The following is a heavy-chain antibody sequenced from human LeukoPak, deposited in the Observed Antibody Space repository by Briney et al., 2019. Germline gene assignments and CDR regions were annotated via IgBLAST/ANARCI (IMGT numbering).Heavy chain of an antibody. CDR1: GFTFSSYS. J-gene: IGHJ4*02. CDR2: ISSSSYI. D-gene: IGHD3-22*01. CDR3: ARDWGYDSSGYLDY. V-gene: IGHV3-21*01. Sequence: GGSLRLSCAASGFTFSSYSMNWVRQAPGKGLEWVSSISSSSYIYYADSVKGRFTISRDNAKNSLYLQMNSLRAEDTAVYYCARDWGYDSSGYLDYWGQGTLVTVSS.